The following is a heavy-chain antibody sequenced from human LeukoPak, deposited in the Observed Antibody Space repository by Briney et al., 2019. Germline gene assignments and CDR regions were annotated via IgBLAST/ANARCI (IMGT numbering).Heavy chain of an antibody. CDR3: ARDVGTDDYYYYYMDV. J-gene: IGHJ6*03. V-gene: IGHV3-7*01. CDR2: IKRDGSDT. Sequence: PGGSLRLSCAASGFAFSSYWMSWVRQAPGKGLEWVANIKRDGSDTYYVDSVKGRFTISRDNAKNSLYLQLNSLRAEDTAVYYCARDVGTDDYYYYYMDVWGKGTTVTVSS. D-gene: IGHD1-1*01. CDR1: GFAFSSYW.